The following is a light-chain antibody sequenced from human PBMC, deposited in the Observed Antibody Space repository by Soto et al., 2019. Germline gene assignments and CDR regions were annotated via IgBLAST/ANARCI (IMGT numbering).Light chain of an antibody. CDR2: RND. V-gene: IGLV1-47*01. J-gene: IGLJ3*02. Sequence: QSVLTQPPSMFGTPGQRVAISCSGGSSNVGRNYVYWYQQLPGTAPKLLISRNDQRPSGVPDRFSGSKSGNSASLTISGLQTEDEADYYCCSYAGTYSWVFGGGTKVTVL. CDR1: SSNVGRNY. CDR3: CSYAGTYSWV.